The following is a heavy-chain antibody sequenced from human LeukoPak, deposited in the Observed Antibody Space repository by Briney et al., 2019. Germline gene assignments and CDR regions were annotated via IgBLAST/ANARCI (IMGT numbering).Heavy chain of an antibody. V-gene: IGHV1-69*04. D-gene: IGHD3-22*01. CDR3: AKETTYYYDSSGFLGFQH. Sequence: GASVKVSCTASGGTFSSYAISWVRQAPGQGLEWMGRIIPIFGIANYAQKFQGRVTITADKSTSTAYTELSSLRSEDTAVYYCAKETTYYYDSSGFLGFQHWGQGTLVTVSS. CDR1: GGTFSSYA. J-gene: IGHJ1*01. CDR2: IIPIFGIA.